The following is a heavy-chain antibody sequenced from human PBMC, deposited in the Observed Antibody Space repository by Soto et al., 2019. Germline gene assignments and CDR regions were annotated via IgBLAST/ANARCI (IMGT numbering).Heavy chain of an antibody. J-gene: IGHJ4*02. CDR2: INHSGST. D-gene: IGHD1-26*01. Sequence: NPSETLSLTCAVYGGSFSGYYWSWIRQPPGKGLEWIGEINHSGSTNYNPSLKSRVTISVDTSKNQFSLKLSSVTAADTAVYYCARGRGWELLRRRYFDYWGQGTLVTVSS. CDR1: GGSFSGYY. CDR3: ARGRGWELLRRRYFDY. V-gene: IGHV4-34*01.